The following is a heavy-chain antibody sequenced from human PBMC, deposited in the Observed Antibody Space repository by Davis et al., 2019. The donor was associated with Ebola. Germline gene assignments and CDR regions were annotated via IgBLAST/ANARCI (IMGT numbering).Heavy chain of an antibody. Sequence: SVKVSCKASGGTFSSYAISWVRQAPGQGLEWMGGIIPIFGTANYAQKFQGRVTITADESTSTAYMELSSLRSEDTAVYYCAPGITIFGVVTHSAEIQETEPGDWGQGTLVTVSS. CDR1: GGTFSSYA. CDR3: APGITIFGVVTHSAEIQETEPGD. V-gene: IGHV1-69*13. CDR2: IIPIFGTA. D-gene: IGHD3-3*01. J-gene: IGHJ4*02.